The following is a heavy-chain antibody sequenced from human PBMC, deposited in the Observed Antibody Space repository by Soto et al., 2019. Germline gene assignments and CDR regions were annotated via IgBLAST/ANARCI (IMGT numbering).Heavy chain of an antibody. V-gene: IGHV3-15*01. Sequence: GGSLRLSCAASGFTFSNAWMSWVRQAPGKGLEWVGRIKSKTAGGTTDYAAPVKGRFTISRDDSKNTLYLQMNSLKTEDTAVYYCTTEKGYRDCYRPLGYWGQGALVTVSS. CDR1: GFTFSNAW. CDR2: IKSKTAGGTT. CDR3: TTEKGYRDCYRPLGY. J-gene: IGHJ4*02. D-gene: IGHD2-21*01.